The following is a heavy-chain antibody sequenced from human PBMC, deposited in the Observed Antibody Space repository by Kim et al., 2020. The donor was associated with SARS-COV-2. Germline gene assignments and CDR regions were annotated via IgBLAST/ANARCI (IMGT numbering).Heavy chain of an antibody. CDR3: ARGGTIVATNSFDY. J-gene: IGHJ4*02. D-gene: IGHD5-12*01. V-gene: IGHV1-69*01. Sequence: AQKFQGRVTITADESTSTAYMELSSLRSEDTAVYNCARGGTIVATNSFDYWGQGTLVTVSS.